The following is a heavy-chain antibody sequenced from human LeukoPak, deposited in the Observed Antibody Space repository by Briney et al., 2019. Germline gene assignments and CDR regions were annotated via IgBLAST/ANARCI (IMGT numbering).Heavy chain of an antibody. Sequence: GRSLRLSCAASGFTFSSYGTHWVRQAPGKGLEWVAVISYDGSNKYYADSVKGRFTISRDNSKNTLYLQMNSLRAEDTAVYYCAKDSRHYYDSSGYYGLFDYWGQGTLVTVSS. V-gene: IGHV3-30*18. J-gene: IGHJ4*02. CDR1: GFTFSSYG. CDR2: ISYDGSNK. CDR3: AKDSRHYYDSSGYYGLFDY. D-gene: IGHD3-22*01.